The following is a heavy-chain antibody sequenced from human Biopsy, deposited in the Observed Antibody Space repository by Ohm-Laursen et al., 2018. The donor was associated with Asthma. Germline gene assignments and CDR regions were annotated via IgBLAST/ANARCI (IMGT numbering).Heavy chain of an antibody. Sequence: SLRLSCTAAGFTLTTYAIHWVRQAPGKGLEWVAVISYDGSTKYSADSVKGRFIVSRDISKNILSLQMNSLRPEDTAVYYCARDVVWFREVGGMDVWGQGTTVTVSS. CDR2: ISYDGSTK. CDR3: ARDVVWFREVGGMDV. J-gene: IGHJ6*02. V-gene: IGHV3-30*03. D-gene: IGHD3-10*01. CDR1: GFTLTTYA.